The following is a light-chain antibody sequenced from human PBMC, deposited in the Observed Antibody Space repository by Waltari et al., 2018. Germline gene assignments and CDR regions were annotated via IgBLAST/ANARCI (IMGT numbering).Light chain of an antibody. J-gene: IGKJ1*01. CDR2: AAS. V-gene: IGKV3-15*01. CDR3: QQYNNWPRT. Sequence: EIMMTQSPATLSVSPGARATLSCRASESISSNLAWYQQKPGQAPRLLIYAASTRTTGLPARFSGSGSGTDFTLTISSLQSEDFAVYYCQQYNNWPRTFGQGTKVEIK. CDR1: ESISSN.